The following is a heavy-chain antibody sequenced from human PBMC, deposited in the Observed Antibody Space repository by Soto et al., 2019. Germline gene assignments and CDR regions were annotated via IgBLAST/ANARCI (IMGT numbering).Heavy chain of an antibody. Sequence: ASVKVSCKASGGTFSSYTISWVRQAPGQGLEWMGRINPNSGSTNYAQKFQGRVTITRDKSISTAYMELSRLRSDDTAVYYCARDNGIAVAGTDAFDIWGQGTMVTVSS. J-gene: IGHJ3*02. CDR2: INPNSGST. CDR3: ARDNGIAVAGTDAFDI. D-gene: IGHD6-19*01. V-gene: IGHV1-2*02. CDR1: GGTFSSYT.